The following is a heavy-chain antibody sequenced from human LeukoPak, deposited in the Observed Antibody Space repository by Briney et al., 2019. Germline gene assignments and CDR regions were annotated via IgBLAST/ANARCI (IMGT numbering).Heavy chain of an antibody. D-gene: IGHD6-19*01. CDR3: AREDSSGWYYPDY. CDR1: GYTFTGYY. CDR2: INPNSGGT. Sequence: ASVKVSCKASGYTFTGYYMHWLRQAPGQGLEWMGRINPNSGGTNYAQKFQGRVTMTRDTSISTAYTELSRLRSDDTAVYYCAREDSSGWYYPDYWGQGTLVTVSS. J-gene: IGHJ4*02. V-gene: IGHV1-2*06.